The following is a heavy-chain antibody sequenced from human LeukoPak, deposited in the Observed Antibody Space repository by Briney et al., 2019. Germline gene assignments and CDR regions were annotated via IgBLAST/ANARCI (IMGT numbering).Heavy chain of an antibody. CDR2: IYSGGST. D-gene: IGHD2-8*01. CDR1: GFAVSSNY. CDR3: ARDVRYCTNGVCYLFDY. J-gene: IGHJ4*02. Sequence: GGSLRLSCAASGFAVSSNYMSWVRQAPGKGLEWVSVIYSGGSTYYADSVKGRFTISRDNAKNSLYLQMNSLRAEDTAVYYCARDVRYCTNGVCYLFDYWGQGTLVTVSS. V-gene: IGHV3-53*01.